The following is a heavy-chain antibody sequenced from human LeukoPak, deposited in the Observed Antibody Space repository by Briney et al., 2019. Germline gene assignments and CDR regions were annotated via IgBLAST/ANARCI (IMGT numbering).Heavy chain of an antibody. CDR2: INPNSGGT. J-gene: IGHJ4*02. CDR1: GYTFTGYY. CDR3: ARGELGYCTS. D-gene: IGHD2-8*01. Sequence: ASVKVSCKASGYTFTGYYMHWVRQAPGQGLEWMGWINPNSGGTNYAQRFQGRVTMTRDTSINTAYMGLSSLRSDDTAVYYCARGELGYCTSWGQGTLVSVSS. V-gene: IGHV1-2*02.